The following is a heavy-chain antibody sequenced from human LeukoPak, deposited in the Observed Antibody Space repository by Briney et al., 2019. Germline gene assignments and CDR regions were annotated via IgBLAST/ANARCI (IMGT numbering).Heavy chain of an antibody. D-gene: IGHD3-22*01. CDR2: INPSGGST. J-gene: IGHJ4*02. V-gene: IGHV1-46*03. Sequence: ASVKVSCKASGYTFTSYYMHWVRQAPGQGLEWMGIINPSGGSTSYAQEFQGRVTMTRDTSTSTVYMELSSLRSEDTAVYYCAMNFNYYDSSGPITPFDYWGQGTLVTVSS. CDR1: GYTFTSYY. CDR3: AMNFNYYDSSGPITPFDY.